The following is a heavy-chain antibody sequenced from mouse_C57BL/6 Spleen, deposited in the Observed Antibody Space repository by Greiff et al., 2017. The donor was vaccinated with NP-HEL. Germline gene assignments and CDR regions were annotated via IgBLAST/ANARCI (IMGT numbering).Heavy chain of an antibody. V-gene: IGHV1-50*01. Sequence: VQLQQPGAELVKPGASVKLSCKASGYTFTSYWMQWVKQRPGQGLEWIGEIDPSDSYTNYNQKFKGKATLTVDTSSSTAYMQLSSLTSEDSAVYYCARSDYFYYFDGGGKGTTLTVSS. J-gene: IGHJ2*01. CDR3: ARSDYFYYFDG. CDR2: IDPSDSYT. D-gene: IGHD1-1*01. CDR1: GYTFTSYW.